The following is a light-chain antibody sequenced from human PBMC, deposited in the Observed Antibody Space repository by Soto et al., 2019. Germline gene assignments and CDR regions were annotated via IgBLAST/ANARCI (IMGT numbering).Light chain of an antibody. V-gene: IGLV1-47*02. CDR1: SSNIGSNY. J-gene: IGLJ1*01. Sequence: QSALTQPPSASGTPGQRVTISCSGSSSNIGSNYVYWYQQLPGTAPKLLIYSNNQRPSGVPDRFSGSKSGTSASLAISGLRSEDEADYYCAARDDSLSVLYVFGTGTKVTVL. CDR3: AARDDSLSVLYV. CDR2: SNN.